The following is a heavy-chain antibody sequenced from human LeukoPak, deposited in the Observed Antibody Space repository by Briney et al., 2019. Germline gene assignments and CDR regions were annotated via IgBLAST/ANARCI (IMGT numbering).Heavy chain of an antibody. D-gene: IGHD1-26*01. CDR2: IYYSGST. J-gene: IGHJ5*02. Sequence: PSETLSLTCTVSGGSISSYYWSWIRQPPGKGLEWIGYIYYSGSTNYNPSLKSRVTISVDTSKNQFSLKLSSVTAADTAVYYCARGIVGAFLSGFDPWGQGTLVTVSS. CDR1: GGSISSYY. CDR3: ARGIVGAFLSGFDP. V-gene: IGHV4-59*01.